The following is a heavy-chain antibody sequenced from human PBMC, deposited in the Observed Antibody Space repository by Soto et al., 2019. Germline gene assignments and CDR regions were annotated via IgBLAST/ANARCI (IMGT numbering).Heavy chain of an antibody. CDR2: IWYDGSNK. Sequence: GGSLRLSCAASGFTFSSYGMHWVRQAPGKGLEWVAVIWYDGSNKYYADSVKGRFTISRDNSKNTLYLQMNSLRAEDTAVYYCARDVTLKYYYYGMDVWGQGTTVTVSS. CDR3: ARDVTLKYYYYGMDV. CDR1: GFTFSSYG. J-gene: IGHJ6*02. V-gene: IGHV3-33*01.